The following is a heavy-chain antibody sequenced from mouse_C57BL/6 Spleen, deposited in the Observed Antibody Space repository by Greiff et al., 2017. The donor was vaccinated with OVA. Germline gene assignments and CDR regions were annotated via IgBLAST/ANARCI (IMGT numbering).Heavy chain of an antibody. D-gene: IGHD2-4*01. CDR3: TTSIYYDYDFAY. CDR2: IDPGNGDT. V-gene: IGHV14-4*01. CDR1: GFTITDDY. J-gene: IGHJ3*01. Sequence: VQLKESGAELVRPGASVKLSCTASGFTITDDYMHWVKQRPEQGLEWIGWIDPGNGDTEYASKFQGKATITADTSSNTAYLQLSSLTSEDTAVYYCTTSIYYDYDFAYWGQGTLVTVSA.